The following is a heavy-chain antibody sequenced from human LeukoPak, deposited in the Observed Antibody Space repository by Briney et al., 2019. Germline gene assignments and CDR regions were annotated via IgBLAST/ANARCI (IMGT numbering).Heavy chain of an antibody. D-gene: IGHD4-17*01. CDR2: IYYSGST. CDR3: ARHYGDYRRYDY. J-gene: IGHJ4*02. Sequence: PSETLSLTCTVSGGSISSYHWSWIRQPPGKGLEWIGYIYYSGSTNYNPSLKSRVTISVDTSKNQFSLKLSSVTAADTAVYYCARHYGDYRRYDYWGQGTLVTVSS. V-gene: IGHV4-59*08. CDR1: GGSISSYH.